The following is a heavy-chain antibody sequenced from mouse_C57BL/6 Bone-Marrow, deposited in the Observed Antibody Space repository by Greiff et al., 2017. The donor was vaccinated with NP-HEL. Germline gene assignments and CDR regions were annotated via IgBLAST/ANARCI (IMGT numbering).Heavy chain of an antibody. V-gene: IGHV10-3*01. J-gene: IGHJ4*01. CDR1: GFTFNTYA. Sequence: EVQVVESGGGLVQPKGSLKLSCAASGFTFNTYAMHWVRQAPGKGLEWVARIRSKSSNYATYYADSVKDRFTISRDDSQSMLYLQMNNLKTEDTAMYYCVRDNYYGSSSYAMDYWGQGTSVTVSS. CDR2: IRSKSSNYAT. CDR3: VRDNYYGSSSYAMDY. D-gene: IGHD1-1*01.